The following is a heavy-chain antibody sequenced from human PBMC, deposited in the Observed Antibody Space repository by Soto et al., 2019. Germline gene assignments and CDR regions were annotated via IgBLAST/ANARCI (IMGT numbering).Heavy chain of an antibody. CDR1: GGSFSGYY. Sequence: QVQLQQWGAGLLKPSETLSLTCAVYGGSFSGYYWSWIRQPPGKGLEWIGEINHSGSTNYNPSLKSRVTISVDTSKNQFSLKLSSVTAADTAVYYCASGITGTRDAFDIWGQGTMVTVSS. V-gene: IGHV4-34*01. J-gene: IGHJ3*02. CDR2: INHSGST. CDR3: ASGITGTRDAFDI. D-gene: IGHD1-20*01.